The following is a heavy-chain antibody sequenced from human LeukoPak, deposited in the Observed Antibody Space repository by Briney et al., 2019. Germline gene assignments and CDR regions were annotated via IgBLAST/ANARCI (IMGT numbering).Heavy chain of an antibody. J-gene: IGHJ5*02. D-gene: IGHD3-22*01. CDR3: TTDRVYYDSSGYYYNWFDP. Sequence: PGGSLRLSCGASGFTFSNAWMTWVCQAPGKGLECVGRIKSKTHGGTTDYAAPVKGRFTISRDDSKNTLYLQMNSLKTEDTAVYYCTTDRVYYDSSGYYYNWFDPWGQGTLVTVSS. CDR1: GFTFSNAW. V-gene: IGHV3-15*01. CDR2: IKSKTHGGTT.